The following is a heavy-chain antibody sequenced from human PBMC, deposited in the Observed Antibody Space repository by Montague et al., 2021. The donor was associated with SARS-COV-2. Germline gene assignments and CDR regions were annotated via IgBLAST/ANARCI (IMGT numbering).Heavy chain of an antibody. CDR1: DGSITSYY. Sequence: TCTVSDGSITSYYWSWVRQPPEKEMEWIGYVLYTGAAVXSPSLVGRVTMSVDTPKSQVSLRLNSVTAADTAVYYCARYGSTEARNAFRVWGQGTMVTASS. D-gene: IGHD4-17*01. V-gene: IGHV4-59*08. J-gene: IGHJ3*01. CDR2: VLYTGAA. CDR3: ARYGSTEARNAFRV.